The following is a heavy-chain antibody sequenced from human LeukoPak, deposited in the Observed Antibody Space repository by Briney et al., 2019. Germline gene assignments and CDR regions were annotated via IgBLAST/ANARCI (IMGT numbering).Heavy chain of an antibody. D-gene: IGHD2-15*01. CDR3: AREGNGLLSKDLDY. V-gene: IGHV1-2*02. J-gene: IGHJ4*02. Sequence: ASVKVSCKGSGYTFTDYYLHWVRQAPGQGLEWVGYINPRDGGTSSPPDFRGRVTMTTDASSSTVYMELSRLTSDDTAIYYCAREGNGLLSKDLDYWGQGTLVTVSS. CDR2: INPRDGGT. CDR1: GYTFTDYY.